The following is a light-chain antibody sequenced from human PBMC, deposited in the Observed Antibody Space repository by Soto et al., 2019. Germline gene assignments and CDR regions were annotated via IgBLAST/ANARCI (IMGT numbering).Light chain of an antibody. CDR3: SSFTTTSTLV. Sequence: QSALTQPASVSGSPGQSITISCTGTSDDVGAYNFVSWYQQHPGKAPKLIISEVSDRPSGISPRFTGSKSGNVASLTISGLQTEDEADYFCSSFTTTSTLVFGGGIKLTVL. V-gene: IGLV2-14*01. CDR1: SDDVGAYNF. J-gene: IGLJ2*01. CDR2: EVS.